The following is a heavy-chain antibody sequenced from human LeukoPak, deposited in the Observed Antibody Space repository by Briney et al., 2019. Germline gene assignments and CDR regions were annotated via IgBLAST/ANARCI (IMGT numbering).Heavy chain of an antibody. Sequence: SQTLSLTCIVSGVSISGGDYWSWIRQHPGEGLEWIGYIFYRGNTYYSPSLKSRVAMSIDTSKNQFSLMLSSVTAADTAVYYCARVIEYSGRFDPWGQGTLVTVSS. V-gene: IGHV4-31*03. CDR1: GVSISGGDY. CDR2: IFYRGNT. CDR3: ARVIEYSGRFDP. D-gene: IGHD1-26*01. J-gene: IGHJ5*02.